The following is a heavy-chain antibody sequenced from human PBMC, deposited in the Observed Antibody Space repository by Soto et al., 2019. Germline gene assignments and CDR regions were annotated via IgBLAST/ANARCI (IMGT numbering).Heavy chain of an antibody. V-gene: IGHV4-34*01. CDR2: INHSGST. CDR1: GGSFSGYY. CDR3: ARGGYSYGYGYSSSWYGALGY. Sequence: SETLCLTCAVYGGSFSGYYWSWIRQPPGKGREWNGEINHSGSTNYNPSLKSRVTISVDTSKNQFSLKLSSVTAADTAVYYCARGGYSYGYGYSSSWYGALGYWGQGTLVTVSS. J-gene: IGHJ4*02. D-gene: IGHD6-13*01.